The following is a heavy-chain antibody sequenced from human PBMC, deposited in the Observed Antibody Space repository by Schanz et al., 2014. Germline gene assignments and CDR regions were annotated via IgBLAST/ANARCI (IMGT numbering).Heavy chain of an antibody. J-gene: IGHJ4*02. CDR1: GFTFSSYG. CDR2: IRYDGINK. D-gene: IGHD1-26*01. V-gene: IGHV3-30*02. CDR3: AKEWSPSF. Sequence: QVQLVESGGGLVKPGGSLRLSCAASGFTFSSYGMHWVRQAPGKGLVWVTYIRYDGINKYYADSVKGRFTVSRDNAKSTLFLQMDSLRPEDTAIYYCAKEWSPSFWGQGTLVTVSS.